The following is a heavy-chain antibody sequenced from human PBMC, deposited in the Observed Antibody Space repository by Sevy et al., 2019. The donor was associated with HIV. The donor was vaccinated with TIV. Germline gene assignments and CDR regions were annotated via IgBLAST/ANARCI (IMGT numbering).Heavy chain of an antibody. CDR3: ARERTRWQQLVEYYLGMDV. Sequence: ASVKVSCKASGYTFNTYGISWVRQAPGQGLEWMGWISSYYGNTNFAKKFQGRVTMTTDTITNTAYMELTSLRSDDTAVYYCARERTRWQQLVEYYLGMDVWGQGTPVTVSS. J-gene: IGHJ6*02. V-gene: IGHV1-18*01. D-gene: IGHD6-13*01. CDR2: ISSYYGNT. CDR1: GYTFNTYG.